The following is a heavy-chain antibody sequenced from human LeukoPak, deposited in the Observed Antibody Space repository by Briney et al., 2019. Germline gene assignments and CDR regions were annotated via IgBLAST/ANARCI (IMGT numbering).Heavy chain of an antibody. CDR1: GFTFSSYA. Sequence: GGSLRLSCAASGFTFSSYAMHWVRQAPGKGLEYVSAISSNEGSTYYANSVKGRFTISRDNSKNTLHLQMGSPRAEDMAVYYCARDRGGHFDYWGQGTLVTVSS. CDR2: ISSNEGST. V-gene: IGHV3-64*01. CDR3: ARDRGGHFDY. D-gene: IGHD3-10*01. J-gene: IGHJ4*02.